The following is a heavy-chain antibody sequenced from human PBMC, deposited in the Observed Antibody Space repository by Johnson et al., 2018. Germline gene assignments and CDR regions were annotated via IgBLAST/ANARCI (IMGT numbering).Heavy chain of an antibody. CDR3: ARRYYYDSSGYPDAFDI. J-gene: IGHJ3*02. CDR1: GGTFSSYA. D-gene: IGHD3-22*01. Sequence: VQLVESGAEVKKPGSSVKVSCKASGGTFSSYAISWVRQAPGQGLEWMGGIIPIFGTANYAQKFQGRVTITADESTSTAYMELSSLRSEDPAVYYCARRYYYDSSGYPDAFDILGQGTMVTVSS. CDR2: IIPIFGTA. V-gene: IGHV1-69*01.